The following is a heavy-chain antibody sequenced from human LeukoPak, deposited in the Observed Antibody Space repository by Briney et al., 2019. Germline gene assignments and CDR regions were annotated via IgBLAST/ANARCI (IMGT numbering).Heavy chain of an antibody. Sequence: GGSLRLSCKASGFTFSSYPMDWVRQAPGKGLEWVAIISDDGTNKYYADSVKGRFTISRDDSNNTVYLQMNSLRVDDTAIYFCARGKFFDIWGQGTMVTVSS. CDR1: GFTFSSYP. J-gene: IGHJ3*02. CDR3: ARGKFFDI. CDR2: ISDDGTNK. V-gene: IGHV3-30-3*01.